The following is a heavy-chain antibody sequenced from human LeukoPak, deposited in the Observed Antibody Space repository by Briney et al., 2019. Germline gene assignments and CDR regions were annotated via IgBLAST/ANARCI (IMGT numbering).Heavy chain of an antibody. CDR1: GFTVSSNY. V-gene: IGHV3-53*01. CDR3: AREYCSSTSCYRGDWFDP. Sequence: GGSLRLSCAASGFTVSSNYMSWVRQAPGKGLEWVSVIYSGGSTYYADSVKGRFTISRDNSKNTLYLQMNSLRAEDTAVYYCAREYCSSTSCYRGDWFDPWGQGTLVTVSS. J-gene: IGHJ5*02. CDR2: IYSGGST. D-gene: IGHD2-2*02.